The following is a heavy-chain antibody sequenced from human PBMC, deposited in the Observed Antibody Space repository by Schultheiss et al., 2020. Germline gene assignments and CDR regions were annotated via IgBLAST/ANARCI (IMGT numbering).Heavy chain of an antibody. Sequence: SETLSLTCTVSGGSISGYYWSWIRQHPGKGLEWIGYIYHSGSTYYNPSLKSRVTISVDRSKNQFSLKLSSVTAADTAVYYCARAGGYSRRPFDYWGQGTLVTVSS. J-gene: IGHJ4*02. CDR3: ARAGGYSRRPFDY. D-gene: IGHD2-15*01. CDR1: GGSISGYY. V-gene: IGHV4-59*12. CDR2: IYHSGST.